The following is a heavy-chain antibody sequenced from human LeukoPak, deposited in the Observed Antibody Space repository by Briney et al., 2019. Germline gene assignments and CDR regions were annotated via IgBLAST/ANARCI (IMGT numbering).Heavy chain of an antibody. CDR2: ISGSGGGT. CDR3: AKACYDILAGYYAPVAFYS. D-gene: IGHD3-9*01. Sequence: GASLRLSCAASGFTFSSYAMSWVRQAPGKGLEWVSAISGSGGGTYYADSVNGRFTISRDNSKNTLYLQMKRLRAEDTTVYYCAKACYDILAGYYAPVAFYSWGERTTVTVSS. V-gene: IGHV3-23*01. J-gene: IGHJ3*02. CDR1: GFTFSSYA.